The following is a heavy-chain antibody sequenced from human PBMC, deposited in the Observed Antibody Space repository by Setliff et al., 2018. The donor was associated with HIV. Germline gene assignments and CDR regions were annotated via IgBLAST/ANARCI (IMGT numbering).Heavy chain of an antibody. CDR3: ARLGRGTYYYDSSGYLYAFDI. CDR1: GGSISSYY. J-gene: IGHJ3*02. CDR2: TYYSGST. V-gene: IGHV4-59*08. Sequence: TSETLSLTCTVSGGSISSYYWSWIRQPPGKGLEWIGYTYYSGSTNYDPSLKSRVTISVDTSKNQFSLKLSSVTAADTAVYYCARLGRGTYYYDSSGYLYAFDIWGQGTMVTVSS. D-gene: IGHD3-22*01.